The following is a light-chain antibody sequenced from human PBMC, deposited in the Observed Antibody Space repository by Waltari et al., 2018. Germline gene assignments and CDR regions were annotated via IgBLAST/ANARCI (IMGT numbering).Light chain of an antibody. CDR3: SSYTTTSTYV. V-gene: IGLV2-14*03. CDR1: RSAVGAYND. Sequence: QSALTQPASVSGSPGQSITISCPGTRSAVGAYNDVAWYQQHSGKAPKLIISDVNNRPSGVSNRFSGSKSGNTASLIISGLQADDEADYYCSSYTTTSTYVFGTGTTVSVL. J-gene: IGLJ1*01. CDR2: DVN.